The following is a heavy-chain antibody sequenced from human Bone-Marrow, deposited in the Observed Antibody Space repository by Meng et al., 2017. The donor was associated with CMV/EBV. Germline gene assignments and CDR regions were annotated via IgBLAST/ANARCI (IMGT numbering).Heavy chain of an antibody. J-gene: IGHJ4*02. D-gene: IGHD3-3*01. CDR3: VRSTIFGGVIWDY. CDR1: GFTFSSYS. Sequence: GGSLRLSCAASGFTFSSYSMNWVRQTPGKGLEWVSYISSSSSTKNYADSVKGRFTVSRDNAKNSLYLHMNSLTVEDTAMYYCVRSTIFGGVIWDYWGQGSPVTVSS. V-gene: IGHV3-48*04. CDR2: ISSSSSTK.